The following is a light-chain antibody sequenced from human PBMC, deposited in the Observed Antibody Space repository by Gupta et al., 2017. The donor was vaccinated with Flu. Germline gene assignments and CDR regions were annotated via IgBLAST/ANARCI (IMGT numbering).Light chain of an antibody. V-gene: IGKV2-30*02. Sequence: YRSSHSRVHSEDNTYLLWFQQRPGHSPRRLIYKVANRSAGVPDAICGGGSGSDFILKISRGVADDVGVDYCRQGPGWPYAFGQGTKVEI. J-gene: IGKJ2*01. CDR2: KVA. CDR3: RQGPGWPYA. CDR1: HSRVHSEDNTY.